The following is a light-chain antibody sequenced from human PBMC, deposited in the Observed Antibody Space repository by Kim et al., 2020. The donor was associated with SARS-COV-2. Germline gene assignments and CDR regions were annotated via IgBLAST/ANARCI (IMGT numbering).Light chain of an antibody. CDR3: QTWGTGIVV. Sequence: SVKLACTQSSGHSSYAIAWHQQQPEQGPRYLMKLNSDGSHSKGDGIPDRFSGSSSGAARYLTISSLQSEDEAEYYCQTWGTGIVVFGGGTQLTVL. CDR1: SGHSSYA. V-gene: IGLV4-69*01. J-gene: IGLJ2*01. CDR2: LNSDGSH.